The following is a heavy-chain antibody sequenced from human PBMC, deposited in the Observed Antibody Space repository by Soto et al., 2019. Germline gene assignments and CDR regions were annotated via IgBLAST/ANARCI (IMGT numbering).Heavy chain of an antibody. V-gene: IGHV3-11*01. Sequence: QVQVVESGGGLVKPGGSLRLSCAASGFTFSDYYMSWIRQVPGKGLEWVSYISTSGTSINYADSVKGRFTISRDNAKNSLYLQMYSLRDEDTAVYYCARASRDSSSWPPEYFQHWGQGTLVTVSS. CDR1: GFTFSDYY. D-gene: IGHD6-13*01. J-gene: IGHJ1*01. CDR3: ARASRDSSSWPPEYFQH. CDR2: ISTSGTSI.